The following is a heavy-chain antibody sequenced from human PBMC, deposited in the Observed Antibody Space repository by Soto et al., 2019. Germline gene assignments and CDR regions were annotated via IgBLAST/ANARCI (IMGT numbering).Heavy chain of an antibody. CDR1: GFTFSSYG. Sequence: QVQPVESGGGVVQPGRSLRLSCAASGFTFSSYGMHWVRQAPGKGLEWVAVISYDGSNKYYADSVKGRFTISRDNSKNTLYLHMNSLRAEDTAVYYCAKEAVATISYDYWGQGTLVTVSS. CDR2: ISYDGSNK. V-gene: IGHV3-30*18. D-gene: IGHD5-12*01. CDR3: AKEAVATISYDY. J-gene: IGHJ4*02.